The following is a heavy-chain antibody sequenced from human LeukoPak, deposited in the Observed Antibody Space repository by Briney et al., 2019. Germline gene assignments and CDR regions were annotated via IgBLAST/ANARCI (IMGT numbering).Heavy chain of an antibody. CDR2: IYYNGNT. CDR3: ARDFTMMIMTMSPIWYFDL. D-gene: IGHD3-22*01. CDR1: GGSISNSNYY. Sequence: PSETLSLTCIVSGGSISNSNYYWGWIRQAPGKGLEWIGSIYYNGNTYFNPSLKSRVAISIDTSKNHFSLKLTSVTAADTAVYYCARDFTMMIMTMSPIWYFDLWGRGTLVTVSS. V-gene: IGHV4-39*07. J-gene: IGHJ2*01.